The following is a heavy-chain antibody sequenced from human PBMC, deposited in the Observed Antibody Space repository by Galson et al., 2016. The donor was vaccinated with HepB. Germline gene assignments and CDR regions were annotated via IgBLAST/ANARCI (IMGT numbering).Heavy chain of an antibody. D-gene: IGHD3-3*01. V-gene: IGHV1-69*04. CDR2: IILILGVA. CDR3: AREARGANYYGSSGFDVPYYFDN. Sequence: SVKVSCKASGGAFSGYSISWVRQAPGQGLEWVGRIILILGVANYAPKFQGKVTITAEKSTNTAYMELTRLTSEDTAVYYCAREARGANYYGSSGFDVPYYFDNWGQGTLVTVSS. J-gene: IGHJ4*02. CDR1: GGAFSGYS.